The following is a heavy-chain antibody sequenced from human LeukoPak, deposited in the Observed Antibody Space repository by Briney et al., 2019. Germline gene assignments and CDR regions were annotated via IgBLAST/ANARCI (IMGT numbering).Heavy chain of an antibody. CDR3: ARSRSGSVAGTSDY. Sequence: GGSLRLSCAASGFRFSDYSMSWVRQAPGKGLEWVSSVSTDGDTYYTDSVKGRFTISRDVSRNTLFLQMISLRAEDTALYYCARSRSGSVAGTSDYWGQGTLVIVSS. J-gene: IGHJ4*02. CDR1: GFRFSDYS. D-gene: IGHD6-19*01. CDR2: VSTDGDT. V-gene: IGHV3-23*01.